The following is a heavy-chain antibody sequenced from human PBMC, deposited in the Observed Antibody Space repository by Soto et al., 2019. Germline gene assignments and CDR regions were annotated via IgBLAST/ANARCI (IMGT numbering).Heavy chain of an antibody. J-gene: IGHJ4*02. CDR1: GFTFSSYG. CDR3: ARDGSSWYPRPSWSSRLEYYFDY. D-gene: IGHD6-13*01. Sequence: QVQLVESGGGVVQPGRSLRLSCAASGFTFSSYGMHWVRQAPGKGLEWVADIWYDGSNKYYADSVKGRFTISRDNSKNTLYLQMNSLRAEDTAVYYCARDGSSWYPRPSWSSRLEYYFDYWGQGTLVTVSS. V-gene: IGHV3-33*01. CDR2: IWYDGSNK.